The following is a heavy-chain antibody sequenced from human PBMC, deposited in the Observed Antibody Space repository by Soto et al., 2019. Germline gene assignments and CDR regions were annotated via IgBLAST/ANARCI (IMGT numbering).Heavy chain of an antibody. CDR1: GGSISSGGYY. CDR2: IYYSGST. J-gene: IGHJ6*02. Sequence: QVQLQESGPGLVKPSQTLSLTCTVSGGSISSGGYYWSWIRQHPGKGLEWIGYIYYSGSTYYNPSLNSRVTISVDTSKNQFSLKLSSVTAADTAVYYCARDIVATTYTPKDYGMDVWGQGTTFTVSS. V-gene: IGHV4-31*03. D-gene: IGHD5-12*01. CDR3: ARDIVATTYTPKDYGMDV.